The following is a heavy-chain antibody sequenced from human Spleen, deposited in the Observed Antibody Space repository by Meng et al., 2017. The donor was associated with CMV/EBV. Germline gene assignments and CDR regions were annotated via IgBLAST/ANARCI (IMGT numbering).Heavy chain of an antibody. V-gene: IGHV3-33*03. CDR2: LWYDGISK. CDR3: AKMYSEYSAVPWFDP. D-gene: IGHD2/OR15-2a*01. J-gene: IGHJ5*02. CDR1: GFTFKNYG. Sequence: GGSLRLSCAPSGFTFKNYGMHWVRQAPAKGLEWVAVLWYDGISKYYGDSVKGRFTISRDTSMNTLYLQMNNLRAEDTALYFCAKMYSEYSAVPWFDPWGQGTLVTVSS.